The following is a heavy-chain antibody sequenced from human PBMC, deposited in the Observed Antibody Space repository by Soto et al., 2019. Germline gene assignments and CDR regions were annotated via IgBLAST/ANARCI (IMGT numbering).Heavy chain of an antibody. V-gene: IGHV1-18*01. CDR1: GYSFRTHG. J-gene: IGHJ5*01. CDR3: ARELRYCNSSGCCRSWFDS. D-gene: IGHD2-15*01. CDR2: ISTYDDKT. Sequence: QVQLVQSGAEVKTPGASVKVSCRASGYSFRTHGISWVRQAPGQGLEWMGWISTYDDKTNFPQKFQGRITITTDTSTSTAYMELRSLSSADTAVYFCARELRYCNSSGCCRSWFDSWGQGTLVTVSS.